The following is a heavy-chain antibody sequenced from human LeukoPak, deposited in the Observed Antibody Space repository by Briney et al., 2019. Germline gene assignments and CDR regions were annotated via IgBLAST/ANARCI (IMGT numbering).Heavy chain of an antibody. Sequence: SETLSLTCTVSGGSISSSSYYWGWIRQPPGKGLEWIGSIYYSGSTYYNPSLKSRVTISVDTSKNQFSLKLSSVTAADTAVYCCARGRRGGSRGAFDIWGQGTMVTVSS. CDR3: ARGRRGGSRGAFDI. CDR1: GGSISSSSYY. J-gene: IGHJ3*02. D-gene: IGHD1-26*01. V-gene: IGHV4-39*07. CDR2: IYYSGST.